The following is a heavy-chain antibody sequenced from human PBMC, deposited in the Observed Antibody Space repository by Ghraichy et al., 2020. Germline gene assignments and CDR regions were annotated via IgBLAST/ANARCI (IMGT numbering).Heavy chain of an antibody. CDR2: INPSGGST. CDR1: GYTFTSYY. V-gene: IGHV1-46*03. CDR3: ARSIQTRGVLYYYYGMDV. D-gene: IGHD3-10*01. Sequence: VSVKVSCKASGYTFTSYYMHWVRQAPGQGLEWMGIINPSGGSTSYAQKFQGRVTMTRDTSTSTVYMELSSLRSEDTAVYYCARSIQTRGVLYYYYGMDVWGQGTTVTVSS. J-gene: IGHJ6*02.